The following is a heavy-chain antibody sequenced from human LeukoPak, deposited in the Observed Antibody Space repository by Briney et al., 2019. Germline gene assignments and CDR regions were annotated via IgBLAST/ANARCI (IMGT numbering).Heavy chain of an antibody. J-gene: IGHJ6*01. D-gene: IGHD3-16*01. CDR1: GVSISSGGYY. CDR2: IPYSGST. Sequence: PSETLSLTCTVSGVSISSGGYYWSWIRQHPGQGLEWIGYIPYSGSTYYNPSLNSRVTISVDTSKNQFSLMLSSVTAADTAVYYCARDHDQRNYYYGMDVWGQGTTVTVSS. V-gene: IGHV4-31*03. CDR3: ARDHDQRNYYYGMDV.